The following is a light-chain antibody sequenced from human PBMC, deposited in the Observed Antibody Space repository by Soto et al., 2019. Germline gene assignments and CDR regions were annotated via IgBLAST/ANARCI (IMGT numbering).Light chain of an antibody. CDR2: QTS. CDR1: QYSNTR. CDR3: QQRSNWPPIT. V-gene: IGKV3-11*01. Sequence: EIVLTQSPATLSSFPGDRVTLSCRASQYSNTRLAWDQHRPCQAPRLLIYQTSIRAACLPARFSGSGFGTNFILTISSLEPEDAAVYYCQQRSNWPPITFGQGTRLEIK. J-gene: IGKJ5*01.